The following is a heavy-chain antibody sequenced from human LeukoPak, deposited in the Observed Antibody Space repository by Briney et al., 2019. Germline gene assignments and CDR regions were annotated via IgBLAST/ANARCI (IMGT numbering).Heavy chain of an antibody. D-gene: IGHD3-3*01. J-gene: IGHJ4*02. CDR3: AKAVPYDFWSGQHQYYFDY. CDR2: ISGSGGST. CDR1: GFTFSSYA. Sequence: WGSLRLSCAASGFTFSSYAMSWVRQAPGKRLEWVSAISGSGGSTYYADSVKGRFTISRDNSKNTLYLQMNSLRAEDTAVYYCAKAVPYDFWSGQHQYYFDYWGQGTLVTVSS. V-gene: IGHV3-23*01.